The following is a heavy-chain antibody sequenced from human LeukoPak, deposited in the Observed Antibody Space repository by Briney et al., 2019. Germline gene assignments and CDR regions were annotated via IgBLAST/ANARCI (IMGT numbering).Heavy chain of an antibody. V-gene: IGHV1-2*02. CDR3: ARTNLPSTIFGVVTY. CDR2: INPNSGGT. Sequence: ASVKVSCKASGYTFTGYYMHWVRQAPGQGLEWMGWINPNSGGTNYAQKFQGRVTMTRDTSISTAYMELSRLRSDDTAVYYCARTNLPSTIFGVVTYWGQGTLVTVSS. CDR1: GYTFTGYY. J-gene: IGHJ4*02. D-gene: IGHD3-3*01.